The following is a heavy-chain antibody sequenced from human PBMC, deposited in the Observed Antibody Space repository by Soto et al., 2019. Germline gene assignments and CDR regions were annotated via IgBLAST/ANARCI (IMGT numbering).Heavy chain of an antibody. Sequence: QITLKESGPTPVKPTQTLTLTCSFSGFSLNTDGEGVGWVRQPPGEALEWLALIYWDDDERYSPSLKTRLTITKDPSNNQVVLIMTNMDPVDTATYYCAHSRNLITEDAQVGDFDYWGQGTLVTVSS. V-gene: IGHV2-5*02. CDR2: IYWDDDE. D-gene: IGHD3-10*01. CDR3: AHSRNLITEDAQVGDFDY. CDR1: GFSLNTDGEG. J-gene: IGHJ4*02.